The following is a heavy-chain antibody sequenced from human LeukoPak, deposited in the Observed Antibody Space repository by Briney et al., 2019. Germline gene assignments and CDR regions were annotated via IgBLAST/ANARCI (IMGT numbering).Heavy chain of an antibody. V-gene: IGHV4-39*01. CDR1: GDSISSSPYY. J-gene: IGHJ5*02. D-gene: IGHD2-2*01. Sequence: SETLSLTCTGSGDSISSSPYYWGWIRQPPGKGLEWIGTIYYRGSTYSNPSLNSRVTISLDTSKNQFSLRLRSVTAADTALYYCARHYLSDGILSTFDPWGQGTLVTVSS. CDR3: ARHYLSDGILSTFDP. CDR2: IYYRGST.